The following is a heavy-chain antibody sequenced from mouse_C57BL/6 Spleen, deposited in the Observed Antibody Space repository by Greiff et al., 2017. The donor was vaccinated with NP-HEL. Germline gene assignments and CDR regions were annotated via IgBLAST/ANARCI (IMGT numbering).Heavy chain of an antibody. CDR3: ARGDVYYGNDGAY. D-gene: IGHD2-2*01. CDR2: IYPGDGDT. CDR1: GYAFSSYW. Sequence: QVQLQQSGAELVKPGASVKISCKASGYAFSSYWMNWVKQRPGKGLEWIGQIYPGDGDTNYNGKFKGKATLTADKSSSTAYMQLSSLTSEDSAVYFCARGDVYYGNDGAYWGQGTLVTVSA. J-gene: IGHJ3*01. V-gene: IGHV1-80*01.